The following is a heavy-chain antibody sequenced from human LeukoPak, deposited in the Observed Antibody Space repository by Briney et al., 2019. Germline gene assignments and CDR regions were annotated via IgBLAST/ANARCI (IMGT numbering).Heavy chain of an antibody. CDR2: IYYSGST. CDR3: AKGWLVQRYFDY. D-gene: IGHD6-19*01. Sequence: SETLSLTCTVSGGSISSSSYYWGWIRQPPGKGLEWIGSIYYSGSTYYNPSLKSRVTISVDTSKNQFSLKLGSVTAADTAVYYCAKGWLVQRYFDYWGQGTLVTVSS. J-gene: IGHJ4*02. V-gene: IGHV4-39*01. CDR1: GGSISSSSYY.